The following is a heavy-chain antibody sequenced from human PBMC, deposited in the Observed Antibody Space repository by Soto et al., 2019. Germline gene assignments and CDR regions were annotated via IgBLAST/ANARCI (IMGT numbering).Heavy chain of an antibody. V-gene: IGHV3-33*01. CDR2: IWYDGSNK. Sequence: GGSLRLSCAASGFTFSSYGMHWVRQAPGKGLEWVAVIWYDGSNKYYADSVKGRFTISRDNSKNTLYLQMNSLRAEDTAVYYCARDGAPFDRNFNFDYWGQGTLVTVSS. CDR3: ARDGAPFDRNFNFDY. CDR1: GFTFSSYG. D-gene: IGHD3-9*01. J-gene: IGHJ4*02.